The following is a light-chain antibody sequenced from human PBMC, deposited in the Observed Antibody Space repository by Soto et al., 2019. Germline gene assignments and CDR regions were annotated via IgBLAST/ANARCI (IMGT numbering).Light chain of an antibody. CDR3: QQYDNFPIT. J-gene: IGKJ3*01. CDR1: QHISHY. Sequence: DIQMAQSPSSLSASVGDRVTITCQASQHISHYLNWYQQKPGEPPKLLIYDASNLKTGVPSRFSGGGSGTKFTFTINSLKPEDIAVYYCQQYDNFPITFGPGTKVDIK. CDR2: DAS. V-gene: IGKV1-33*01.